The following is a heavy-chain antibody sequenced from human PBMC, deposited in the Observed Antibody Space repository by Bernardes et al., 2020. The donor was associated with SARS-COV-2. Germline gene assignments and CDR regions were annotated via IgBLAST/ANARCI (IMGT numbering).Heavy chain of an antibody. Sequence: GGSLRLSCAASGFTFSSYAMHWVRQAPGKGLEWVAVISYDGSNKYYADSVKGRFTISRDNSKNTLYLQMNSLRAEDTAVYYCARGIRVPDQLLYYYYGMDVWGQGTTVTVSS. D-gene: IGHD2-2*01. V-gene: IGHV3-30-3*01. CDR3: ARGIRVPDQLLYYYYGMDV. CDR2: ISYDGSNK. CDR1: GFTFSSYA. J-gene: IGHJ6*02.